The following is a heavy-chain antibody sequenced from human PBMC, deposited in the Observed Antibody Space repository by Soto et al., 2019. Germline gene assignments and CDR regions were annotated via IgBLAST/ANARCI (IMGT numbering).Heavy chain of an antibody. CDR3: ARSGGLQHIDY. V-gene: IGHV4-39*01. CDR2: IYYSGST. Sequence: PSETLSLTCTVSGDSISSSSYYWVLIRQPPGKGLEWIGSIYYSGSTDYNPSLKSRVTISVDTSKNQFSLKLTSVTAADTAVHYCARSGGLQHIDYWGQGTLVTVSS. D-gene: IGHD4-4*01. CDR1: GDSISSSSYY. J-gene: IGHJ4*02.